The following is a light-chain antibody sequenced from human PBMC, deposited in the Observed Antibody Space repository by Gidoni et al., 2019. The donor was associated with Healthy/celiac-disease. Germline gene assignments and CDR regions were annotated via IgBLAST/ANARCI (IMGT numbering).Light chain of an antibody. Sequence: EIVLTQSPGTLSLSPGERATLSCRASQSVSSSYLACYQQKPGQAPMLLIYGASSRASGLPDRFSGSGSGTDVTLTISRLEPEDFAVYYCQQYGSSPPVYTFGQGTKLEIK. CDR2: GAS. CDR3: QQYGSSPPVYT. V-gene: IGKV3-20*01. J-gene: IGKJ2*01. CDR1: QSVSSSY.